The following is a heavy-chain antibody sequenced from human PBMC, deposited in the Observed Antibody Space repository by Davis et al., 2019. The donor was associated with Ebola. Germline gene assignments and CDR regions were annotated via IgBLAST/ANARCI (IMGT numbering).Heavy chain of an antibody. CDR1: GFTFSSYW. CDR2: IKQDGSEK. V-gene: IGHV3-7*01. J-gene: IGHJ6*02. Sequence: GGSLRLSCAASGFTFSSYWMSWXXQAPGKGLAWVSNIKQDGSEKYYVDSVKGRFTISRDNAKNSLYLQMNSLRAEDTAVYYCARDLIKPLDVWGQGTTVTVSS. CDR3: ARDLIKPLDV.